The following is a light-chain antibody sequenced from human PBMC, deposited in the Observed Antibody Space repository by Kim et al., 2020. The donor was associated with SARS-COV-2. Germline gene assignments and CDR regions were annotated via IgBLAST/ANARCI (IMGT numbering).Light chain of an antibody. Sequence: SSELTQDPAVSVALGQTVRITCQGDHLRDYYTAWYQQKPGQAPILLMYRKNERQVGIPDRFSGSSAGDTGSLKITGAQAEDEADYYCSSRDINADRVFGGGTQLTVL. J-gene: IGLJ3*02. CDR2: RKN. CDR1: HLRDYY. CDR3: SSRDINADRV. V-gene: IGLV3-19*01.